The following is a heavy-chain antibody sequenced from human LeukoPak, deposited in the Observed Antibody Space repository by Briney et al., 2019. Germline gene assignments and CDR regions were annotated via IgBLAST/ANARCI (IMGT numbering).Heavy chain of an antibody. Sequence: GESLKISCKGPKYSFSTYWIAWVRQMPGKGLEWMGIIYPGNSDVRYNPSFQGQVTISADKSISTAYLHWSSLQASDTAIYYCARHLTQFSITSLLSYWGQGTLVTVSS. J-gene: IGHJ4*02. CDR3: ARHLTQFSITSLLSY. CDR1: KYSFSTYW. V-gene: IGHV5-51*01. CDR2: IYPGNSDV. D-gene: IGHD5-24*01.